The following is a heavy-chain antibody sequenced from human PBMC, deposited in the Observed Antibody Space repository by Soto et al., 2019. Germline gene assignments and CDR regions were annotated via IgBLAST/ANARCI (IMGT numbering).Heavy chain of an antibody. D-gene: IGHD6-19*01. CDR3: ARGIEGWYQGRYYYGMDV. Sequence: PSETLSLTCTVSGGSISSSGYSWSWIRQPPGKGLEWIGYIYHSGSTNYNPSLKSRVTISVDTSKNQFSLKLSSVTAADTAVYYCARGIEGWYQGRYYYGMDVWGQGTTVTVSS. CDR2: IYHSGST. J-gene: IGHJ6*02. CDR1: GGSISSSGYS. V-gene: IGHV4-61*08.